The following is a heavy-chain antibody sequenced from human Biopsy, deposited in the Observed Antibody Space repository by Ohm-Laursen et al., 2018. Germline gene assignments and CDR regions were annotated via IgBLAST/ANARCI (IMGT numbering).Heavy chain of an antibody. Sequence: SDTLSLTCTVSGGSISSYYWSWIRQPPGKGLEWIGYIYYTGNTNYNPSLKSRVTISVDTSMNHLSLSWTSVTAADTAVYYCARHAPSYSGSYWRYFDLWGRGTLVTVSS. CDR2: IYYTGNT. J-gene: IGHJ2*01. D-gene: IGHD1-26*01. CDR3: ARHAPSYSGSYWRYFDL. CDR1: GGSISSYY. V-gene: IGHV4-59*08.